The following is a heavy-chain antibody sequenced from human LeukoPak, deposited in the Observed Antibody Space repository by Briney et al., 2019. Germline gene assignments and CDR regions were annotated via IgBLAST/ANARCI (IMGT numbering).Heavy chain of an antibody. V-gene: IGHV3-48*01. Sequence: GGSLRLSCAASGFTFSSYSMNWVRQAPGKGLEWVSYISSSSSTIYYADSVKGRFTISRDNAKNSLYLQMNSLRAADTAVYYCARDSTDQPYYYYYMDVWGKGTTVTVSS. CDR2: ISSSSSTI. CDR1: GFTFSSYS. J-gene: IGHJ6*03. CDR3: ARDSTDQPYYYYYMDV. D-gene: IGHD2-2*01.